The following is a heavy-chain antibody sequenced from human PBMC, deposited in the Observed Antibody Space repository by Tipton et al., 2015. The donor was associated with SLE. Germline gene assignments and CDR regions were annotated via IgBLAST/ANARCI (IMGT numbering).Heavy chain of an antibody. CDR2: ISSSNTYI. D-gene: IGHD2-8*02. CDR1: GFIFSEYA. J-gene: IGHJ4*02. V-gene: IGHV3-21*01. CDR3: VRGRGYCAGGVCQYFDY. Sequence: SLRLSCAASGFIFSEYAMNWVRQTPGKGLEWVSSISSSNTYIYYGDSVKGRFTISRDNAKSAVFLQMNSLRIDDTAVYYCVRGRGYCAGGVCQYFDYWGQGTLVTVSS.